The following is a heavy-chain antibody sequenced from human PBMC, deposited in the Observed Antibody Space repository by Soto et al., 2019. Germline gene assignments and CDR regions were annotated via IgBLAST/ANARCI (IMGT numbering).Heavy chain of an antibody. V-gene: IGHV4-30-2*01. Sequence: LSLTCAVSGGSISSGGYSWSWIRQPPGKGLEWIGYIYHSGSTYYNPSLKSRVTISVDRSKNQFSLKLSSVTAADTAVYYCARVVDTAMVKWFDPWGQGTLVTVS. J-gene: IGHJ5*02. CDR1: GGSISSGGYS. D-gene: IGHD5-18*01. CDR2: IYHSGST. CDR3: ARVVDTAMVKWFDP.